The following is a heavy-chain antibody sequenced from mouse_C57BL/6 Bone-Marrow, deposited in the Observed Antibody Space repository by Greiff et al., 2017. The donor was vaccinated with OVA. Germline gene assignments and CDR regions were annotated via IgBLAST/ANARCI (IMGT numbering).Heavy chain of an antibody. CDR2: ISDGGSYT. CDR3: ARDHYSFDY. Sequence: EVKLVESGGGLVKPGGSLKLSCAASGFTFSSYAMSWVRQTPEKRLEWVATISDGGSYTYYPDNVKGRFTISRDNAKNNLYLQMSHLKSEDTAMYYCARDHYSFDYWGQGTTLTVSS. V-gene: IGHV5-4*01. CDR1: GFTFSSYA. J-gene: IGHJ2*01. D-gene: IGHD2-12*01.